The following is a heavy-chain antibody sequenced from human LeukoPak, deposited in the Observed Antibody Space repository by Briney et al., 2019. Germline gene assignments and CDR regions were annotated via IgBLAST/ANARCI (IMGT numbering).Heavy chain of an antibody. D-gene: IGHD6-13*01. CDR3: ARDQVSVAGTGIDY. J-gene: IGHJ4*02. CDR2: IKGDGSET. V-gene: IGHV3-7*01. Sequence: GGSLRLSCAASGFTFSSYYMTWVRQAPGKGLEWVATIKGDGSETYYMDSVKGRFTISRDNAKNSLYLQMNSLRAEDTAVYYCARDQVSVAGTGIDYWGQGTLVTVSS. CDR1: GFTFSSYY.